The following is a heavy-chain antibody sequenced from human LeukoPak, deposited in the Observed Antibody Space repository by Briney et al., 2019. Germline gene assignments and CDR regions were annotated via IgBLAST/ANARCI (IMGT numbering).Heavy chain of an antibody. J-gene: IGHJ4*01. V-gene: IGHV1-2*06. CDR3: ARESGSGSSPDY. CDR2: IKPNSGAT. Sequence: ASVKLSCKASGYSFSGYYMHWVRQAPGQGLEWMGRIKPNSGATDYAQKFQYRVTMTRDTSTGTAYMEVSWLRSGKTAVYYCARESGSGSSPDYWGHGTLVTVSS. CDR1: GYSFSGYY. D-gene: IGHD6-13*01.